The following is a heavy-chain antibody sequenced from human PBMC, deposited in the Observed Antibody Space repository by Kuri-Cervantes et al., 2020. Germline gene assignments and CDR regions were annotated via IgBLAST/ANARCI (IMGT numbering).Heavy chain of an antibody. CDR3: ARAHRMGNYYYYGMGV. J-gene: IGHJ6*02. V-gene: IGHV3-23*01. D-gene: IGHD5-24*01. Sequence: GGSLRLSCAASGFTFSSYAMSWVRQAPGKGLEWVSAISGSGGSTYYADSVKGRFTISRDNSKNTLYLQMNSLRAEDTAVYYCARAHRMGNYYYYGMGVWGQGTTVTVSS. CDR2: ISGSGGST. CDR1: GFTFSSYA.